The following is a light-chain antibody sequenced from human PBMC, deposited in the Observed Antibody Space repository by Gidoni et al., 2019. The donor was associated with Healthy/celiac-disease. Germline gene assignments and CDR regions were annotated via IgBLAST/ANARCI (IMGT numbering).Light chain of an antibody. Sequence: AIRMTQYPSSFSASTGDRVTITCRASQGISSYLAWYQQKPGKAPKLLIYAASTLQSGVPSRFSGSGSGTDFTLTISSLQSEDFATYYCQQYYSYPWTFGQGTKVEIK. CDR3: QQYYSYPWT. CDR1: QGISSY. CDR2: AAS. J-gene: IGKJ1*01. V-gene: IGKV1-8*01.